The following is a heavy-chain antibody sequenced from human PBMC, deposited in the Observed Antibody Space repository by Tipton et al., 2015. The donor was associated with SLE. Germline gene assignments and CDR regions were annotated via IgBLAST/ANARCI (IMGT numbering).Heavy chain of an antibody. Sequence: TLSLTCSVSGGSISSHYWSWFRQPPGKGLEWIGYIYNSGGTYYNPSLKSRVTISIDTSKNQFSLKVNSVTAADTALYYCARAVAGNSEYFDYWGHGTLVTVSS. V-gene: IGHV4-59*11. J-gene: IGHJ4*01. CDR1: GGSISSHY. CDR2: IYNSGGT. CDR3: ARAVAGNSEYFDY. D-gene: IGHD6-19*01.